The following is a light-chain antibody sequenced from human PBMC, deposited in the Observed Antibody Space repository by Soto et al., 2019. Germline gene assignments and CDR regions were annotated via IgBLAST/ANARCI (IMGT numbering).Light chain of an antibody. J-gene: IGLJ1*01. Sequence: QSVLTQPASVSGSPGQSITISCTGTSSDVGGYNYVSWYQQHPGKAPKLMIYDVSNRPSGVSNRFSGSKSGNTASLTISGLQAEYEADYYCSSYTSSSTLVFGPGTKVTVL. CDR2: DVS. CDR3: SSYTSSSTLV. V-gene: IGLV2-14*01. CDR1: SSDVGGYNY.